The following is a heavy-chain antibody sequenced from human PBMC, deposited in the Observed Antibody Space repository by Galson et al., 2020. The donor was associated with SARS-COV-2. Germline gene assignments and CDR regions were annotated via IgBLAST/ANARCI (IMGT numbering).Heavy chain of an antibody. V-gene: IGHV3-33*01. J-gene: IGHJ4*02. CDR1: GFTFSSYG. CDR2: IWYDGSNK. Sequence: QLGESLKISCAASGFTFSSYGMHWVRQAPGKGLEWVAVIWYDGSNKYYADSVKGRFTISRDNSKNTLYLQMNSLRAEDTAVYYCARDKEERRYFDWSPWVYWGQGTLVTVSS. CDR3: ARDKEERRYFDWSPWVY. D-gene: IGHD3-9*01.